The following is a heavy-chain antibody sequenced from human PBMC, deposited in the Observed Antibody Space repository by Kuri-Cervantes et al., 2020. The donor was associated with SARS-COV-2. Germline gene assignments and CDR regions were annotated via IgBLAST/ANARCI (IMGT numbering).Heavy chain of an antibody. Sequence: GESLKISCAASGFSLNTYIMHWVRQAPGKGLEWVAVISYDGSNKYYADSVKGRFTISRDNSKNTLYLQMNSLRAEDTAVYYCARVGFYGDYDFDYWGQGTLVTVSS. D-gene: IGHD4-17*01. J-gene: IGHJ4*02. CDR1: GFSLNTYI. CDR3: ARVGFYGDYDFDY. V-gene: IGHV3-30*01. CDR2: ISYDGSNK.